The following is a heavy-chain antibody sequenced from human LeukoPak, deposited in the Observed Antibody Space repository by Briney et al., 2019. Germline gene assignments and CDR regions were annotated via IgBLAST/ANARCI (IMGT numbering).Heavy chain of an antibody. CDR1: GFTFSTYA. V-gene: IGHV3-7*03. Sequence: GGSLRLSCAASGFTFSTYAMSWVRQAPGTGLEWVANIKQDGSEKYYVDSVKGRFTISRDNAKNSLYLQMNSLRAEDTAVYYCAREYCSGGTCYLPGYWGQGTLVTVSS. CDR2: IKQDGSEK. J-gene: IGHJ4*02. CDR3: AREYCSGGTCYLPGY. D-gene: IGHD2-15*01.